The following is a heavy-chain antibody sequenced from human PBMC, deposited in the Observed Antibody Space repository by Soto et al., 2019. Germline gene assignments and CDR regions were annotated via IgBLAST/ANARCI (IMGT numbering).Heavy chain of an antibody. CDR2: ISYDGSNK. J-gene: IGHJ6*02. CDR3: ANDRGLGAAAALYYFYGTDV. V-gene: IGHV3-30-3*02. Sequence: SLRLSCAASGFTFSSYAMHWVRQAPGKGLEWVAVISYDGSNKYYGDSVKGRFTISRDNSKNTLYLQMNSLRPEDTAVYYCANDRGLGAAAALYYFYGTDVWGQGTTVTVSS. D-gene: IGHD6-13*01. CDR1: GFTFSSYA.